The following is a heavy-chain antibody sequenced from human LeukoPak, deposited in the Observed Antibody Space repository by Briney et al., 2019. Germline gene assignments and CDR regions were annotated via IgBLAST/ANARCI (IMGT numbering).Heavy chain of an antibody. D-gene: IGHD1-26*01. Sequence: GGSLRLSCVASGFTFNTYAMNWVRQAPGKGLEWVTYISSSSSTIYYADSVRGRFAISRDNARKSLYLQMNSLRDEDTAVYYCARDKIVGPTTLDYWGQGTLVTVSS. CDR2: ISSSSSTI. V-gene: IGHV3-48*02. J-gene: IGHJ4*02. CDR3: ARDKIVGPTTLDY. CDR1: GFTFNTYA.